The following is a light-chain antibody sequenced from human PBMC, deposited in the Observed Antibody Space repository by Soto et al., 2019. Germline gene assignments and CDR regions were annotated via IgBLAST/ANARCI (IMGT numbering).Light chain of an antibody. Sequence: QSALTQPASVSGSPGQSITISCTGTSSDVGSYNLVSWYQQHPGKAPKLMIYEGTKRPSGVSNRFSGSKSGNTASLTISGLQAEDEADYYFCSYADTSTLFVFGTGTKLTVL. J-gene: IGLJ1*01. CDR2: EGT. V-gene: IGLV2-23*01. CDR3: CSYADTSTLFV. CDR1: SSDVGSYNL.